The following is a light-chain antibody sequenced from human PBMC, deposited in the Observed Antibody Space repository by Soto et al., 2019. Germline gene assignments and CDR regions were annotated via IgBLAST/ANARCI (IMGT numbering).Light chain of an antibody. Sequence: EIVLTQSPGTLSLSPGERATLSCRASQSVSSSYLAWYQQKPGQAPRLLIYGASSRAPGIPDRFTGSGSGTDFTLTISRLEPEDFAVYYCQRYGSAPKTFGQGTNVEIK. V-gene: IGKV3-20*01. CDR2: GAS. CDR3: QRYGSAPKT. J-gene: IGKJ1*01. CDR1: QSVSSSY.